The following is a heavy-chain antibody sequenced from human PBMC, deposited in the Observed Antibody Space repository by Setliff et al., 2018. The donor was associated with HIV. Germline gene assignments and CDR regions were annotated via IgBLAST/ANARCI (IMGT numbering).Heavy chain of an antibody. Sequence: GESLKLSCEGSGYSCANYWLGWVRQMPGKGLEWVVIIYPGDSDTRYSPSFQGQVAISADKSISTTYLQWSSLKASDTAMYYRARPVGFRSGSSPWAFDIWGQGTKVTVSS. CDR1: GYSCANYW. D-gene: IGHD3-10*01. J-gene: IGHJ3*02. V-gene: IGHV5-51*01. CDR2: IYPGDSDT. CDR3: ARPVGFRSGSSPWAFDI.